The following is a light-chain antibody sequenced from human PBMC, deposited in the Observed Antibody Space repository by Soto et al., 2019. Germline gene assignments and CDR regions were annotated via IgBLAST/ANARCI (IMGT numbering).Light chain of an antibody. CDR2: AAS. J-gene: IGKJ4*01. CDR1: QGISSY. Sequence: AIRMTQSPSSFSASTGDRVTITCRASQGISSYLAWYQQKPGKAPKLLIYAASTLQSGVPSRFSGSGSGTDFTLTISCLQSEDFATYYCPQYYSYPLPFGGGTKVEIK. V-gene: IGKV1-8*01. CDR3: PQYYSYPLP.